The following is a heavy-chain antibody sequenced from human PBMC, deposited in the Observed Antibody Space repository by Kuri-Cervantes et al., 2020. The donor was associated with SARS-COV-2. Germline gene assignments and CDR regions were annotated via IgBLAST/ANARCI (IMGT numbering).Heavy chain of an antibody. Sequence: GSLRLSCTVSGGSISSPNYYWGWIRQPPGKGLEWIGSIHYSGSTHYSPSLKSRVTISVDTSKNQFSLKLSSVTAADTAVYYCARTLPRYCSSTSCGRNWFDPWGQGTLVTVSS. CDR2: IHYSGST. J-gene: IGHJ5*02. V-gene: IGHV4-39*01. CDR3: ARTLPRYCSSTSCGRNWFDP. CDR1: GGSISSPNYY. D-gene: IGHD2-2*01.